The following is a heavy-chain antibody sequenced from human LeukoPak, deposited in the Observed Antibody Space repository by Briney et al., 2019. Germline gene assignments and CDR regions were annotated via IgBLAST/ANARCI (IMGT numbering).Heavy chain of an antibody. CDR3: AKNYDSGRGVPYGMDV. CDR1: GFNFSCCS. D-gene: IGHD3-10*01. Sequence: PGGSLRLSCTASGFNFSCCSMNWVRQAPGKGLEWVSAIGAGSGAITIYADSVKGRFTIYRDNSKNTLYLQMNSLRGEDTAVYYCAKNYDSGRGVPYGMDVWGQGTTVTVSS. CDR2: IGAGSGAIT. J-gene: IGHJ6*02. V-gene: IGHV3-23*01.